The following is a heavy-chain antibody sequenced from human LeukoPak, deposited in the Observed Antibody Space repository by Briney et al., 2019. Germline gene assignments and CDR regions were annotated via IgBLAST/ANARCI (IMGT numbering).Heavy chain of an antibody. CDR1: GFTVSSNY. J-gene: IGHJ4*02. D-gene: IGHD2-21*01. Sequence: GGSLRLSCAASGFTVSSNYMSWVRQAPGKGLEWVSVIYSGGSTYYADSVKGRFTISRDNSKNTLCLQMNSLRAEDTAVYYCARGTRVPLWQPDTGGYFDYWCQGTLVTVSS. V-gene: IGHV3-53*01. CDR3: ARGTRVPLWQPDTGGYFDY. CDR2: IYSGGST.